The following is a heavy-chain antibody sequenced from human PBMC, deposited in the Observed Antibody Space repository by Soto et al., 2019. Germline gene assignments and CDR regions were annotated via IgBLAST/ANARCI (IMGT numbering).Heavy chain of an antibody. Sequence: ASETLCLTCAVSGGSIGSYYWSWIRQPPGKGLEWIGYIYYSGSTNYNPSLKSRVTISVDTSKNQFSLKLSSVTAADTAVYYCAGGEGGLIDDAFDIWGQGTMVTVSS. V-gene: IGHV4-59*01. CDR2: IYYSGST. D-gene: IGHD3-16*01. CDR1: GGSIGSYY. CDR3: AGGEGGLIDDAFDI. J-gene: IGHJ3*02.